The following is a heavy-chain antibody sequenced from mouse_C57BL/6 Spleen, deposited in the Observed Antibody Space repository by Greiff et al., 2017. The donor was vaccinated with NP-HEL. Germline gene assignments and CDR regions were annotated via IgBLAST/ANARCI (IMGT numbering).Heavy chain of an antibody. CDR1: GFTFSSYT. CDR2: ISGGGGNT. Sequence: EVKLMESGGGLVKPGGSLKLSCAASGFTFSSYTMSWVRQTPEKRLEWVATISGGGGNTYYPDSVKGRFTISRDNAKNTLYLQMSSLRSEDTALYYCARQGVYYDYDGFAYWGQGTLVTVSA. V-gene: IGHV5-9*01. J-gene: IGHJ3*01. D-gene: IGHD2-4*01. CDR3: ARQGVYYDYDGFAY.